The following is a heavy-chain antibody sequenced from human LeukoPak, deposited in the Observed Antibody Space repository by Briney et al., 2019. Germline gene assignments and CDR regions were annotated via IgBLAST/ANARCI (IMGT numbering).Heavy chain of an antibody. V-gene: IGHV1-46*01. CDR1: GYTFTSSY. J-gene: IGHJ4*02. D-gene: IGHD6-13*01. CDR2: ISPSGAST. Sequence: ASVKVSCKASGYTFTSSYLHWVRQAPGQGLEWMGMISPSGASTTYAQKFQGRVTMTRDTSTSTAYMELSRLRSDDTAVYYCARVRSAAGTGYFDFWGQGTLVTVSS. CDR3: ARVRSAAGTGYFDF.